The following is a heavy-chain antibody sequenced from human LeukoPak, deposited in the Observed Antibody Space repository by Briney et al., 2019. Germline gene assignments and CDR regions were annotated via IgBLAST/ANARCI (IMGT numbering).Heavy chain of an antibody. CDR3: ARGRMLYH. V-gene: IGHV3-48*03. J-gene: IGHJ1*01. CDR1: GFTFSSYE. Sequence: GGSLRLSCAASGFTFSSYEMNWVRQAPGKGLEWVSYIGSSGTTKDYADSVKGRLTISRDNAKDSLYLQMDSLRAEDTAVYYCARGRMLYHWGQGTLVTVSS. CDR2: IGSSGTTK. D-gene: IGHD2-8*01.